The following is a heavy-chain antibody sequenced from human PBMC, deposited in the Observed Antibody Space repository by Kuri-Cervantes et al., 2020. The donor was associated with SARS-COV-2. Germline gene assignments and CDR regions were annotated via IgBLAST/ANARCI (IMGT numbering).Heavy chain of an antibody. D-gene: IGHD4-17*01. Sequence: GGSLRLSCAASGFTFSSYSMNWVRQAPGKGLEWVAFIRYDGSKKYYADSVKGRFTISRDNSKKTVYLQMNSLRPEDTAVYYCAKDREGYGDLDYWGQGTLVTVSS. CDR1: GFTFSSYS. J-gene: IGHJ4*02. V-gene: IGHV3-30*02. CDR2: IRYDGSKK. CDR3: AKDREGYGDLDY.